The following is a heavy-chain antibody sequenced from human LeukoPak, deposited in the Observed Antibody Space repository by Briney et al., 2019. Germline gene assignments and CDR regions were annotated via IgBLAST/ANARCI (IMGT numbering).Heavy chain of an antibody. CDR1: GFTFRSYS. J-gene: IGHJ6*03. D-gene: IGHD4-11*01. Sequence: GWSLRLSCAASGFTFRSYSMNWVRQAPRKGLEWVSSINSSSNYIYYSDSVKGRFTISRDNAKNSLYLQMNSLRAEDTAVYYCARDSITTDYYMDVWGKGTTVTVSS. CDR2: INSSSNYI. CDR3: ARDSITTDYYMDV. V-gene: IGHV3-21*01.